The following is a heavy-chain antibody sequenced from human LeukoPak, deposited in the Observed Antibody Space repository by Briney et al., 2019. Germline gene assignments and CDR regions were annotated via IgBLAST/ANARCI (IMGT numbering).Heavy chain of an antibody. V-gene: IGHV4-39*07. D-gene: IGHD3-22*01. Sequence: SETLSLTCTVSGGSISSSSYYWGWIRQPPGKGPEWIGSIYTRGSTNYDPSLKSRATISVDTSKNQFSLKLSSVTAADTAVYYCARDPYDSSGYPYRTYYYYYYMDVWGKGTTVTVSS. CDR3: ARDPYDSSGYPYRTYYYYYYMDV. CDR1: GGSISSSSYY. CDR2: IYTRGST. J-gene: IGHJ6*03.